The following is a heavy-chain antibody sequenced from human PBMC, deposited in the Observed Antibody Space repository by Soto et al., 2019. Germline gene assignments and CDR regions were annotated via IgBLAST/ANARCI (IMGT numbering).Heavy chain of an antibody. CDR3: ASSGYRSYDAFDI. CDR1: GFTFDDYS. D-gene: IGHD5-12*01. J-gene: IGHJ3*02. Sequence: EVQLVESGGGLVQPGRSLRLSCAASGFTFDDYSRHWFRYAPGKCLEWVSGISWNSGSIGYADSVKGRFTISRDNAKNSLYLQMNSLRAEATALYYCASSGYRSYDAFDIWGQGTMVAVSS. V-gene: IGHV3-9*01. CDR2: ISWNSGSI.